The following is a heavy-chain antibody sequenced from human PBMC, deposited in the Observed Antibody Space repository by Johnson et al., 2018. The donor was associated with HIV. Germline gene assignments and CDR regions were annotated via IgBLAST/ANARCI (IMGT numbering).Heavy chain of an antibody. V-gene: IGHV3-7*03. J-gene: IGHJ3*02. D-gene: IGHD3-22*01. Sequence: VQLVESGGGLVQPGGSLRLSCAVSGFTFSSYWMSWVRQAPGKGLEWVANIKQDGSEKYYVDSVKGRFTISRDNAKNSLSLQMNSLKPEDTAVYYCVRDSSGYSGFDIWGQGTMVTVSS. CDR2: IKQDGSEK. CDR1: GFTFSSYW. CDR3: VRDSSGYSGFDI.